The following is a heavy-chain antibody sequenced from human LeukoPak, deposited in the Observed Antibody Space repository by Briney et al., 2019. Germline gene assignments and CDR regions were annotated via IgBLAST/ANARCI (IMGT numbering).Heavy chain of an antibody. V-gene: IGHV4-39*01. CDR2: IYYSGHT. D-gene: IGHD6-19*01. CDR1: GGSISSSSYY. Sequence: SETLSLTCTVSGGSISSSSYYWGWIRQPPGKRLEWIGGIYYSGHTYYNPSLKSRRVTISVDTSKNQFSLRLSSVTAADSAVYYCARHQWHYYYYMGVWGKGSTVTVS. J-gene: IGHJ6*03. CDR3: ARHQWHYYYYMGV.